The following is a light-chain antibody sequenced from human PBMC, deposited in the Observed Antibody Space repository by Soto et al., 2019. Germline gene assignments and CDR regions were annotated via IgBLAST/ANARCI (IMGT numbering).Light chain of an antibody. J-gene: IGLJ2*01. CDR3: TSWTTSTTMK. V-gene: IGLV2-14*01. CDR2: DVN. Sequence: QSALTQPASVSGSPGQSITISCTGTSSDVGAYNYVSWYQQHPGKAPKLMIYDVNIRPSGVSNRFSGSKSGNTASLTISGLQAEDEAEHYCTSWTTSTTMKFGGGTKLTVL. CDR1: SSDVGAYNY.